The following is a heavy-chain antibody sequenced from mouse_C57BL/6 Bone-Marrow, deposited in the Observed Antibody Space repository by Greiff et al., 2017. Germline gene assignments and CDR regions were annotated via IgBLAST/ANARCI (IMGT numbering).Heavy chain of an antibody. CDR2: ISNLAYSI. J-gene: IGHJ1*03. D-gene: IGHD1-1*01. CDR1: GFTFSDYG. Sequence: DVHLVESGGGLVQPGGSLKLSCAASGFTFSDYGMAWVRQAPRKGPEWVAFISNLAYSIYHADTVTGRFTISRENAKNTLYLEMSSLRSEDTAMYYCARRAYGSIWYFDVWGTGTTVTVSS. CDR3: ARRAYGSIWYFDV. V-gene: IGHV5-15*01.